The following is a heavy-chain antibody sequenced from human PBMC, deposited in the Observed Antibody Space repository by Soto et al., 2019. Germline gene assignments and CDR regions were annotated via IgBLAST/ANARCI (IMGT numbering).Heavy chain of an antibody. CDR2: IYDSGST. CDR1: GDSLKNHY. J-gene: IGHJ4*02. V-gene: IGHV4-59*11. CDR3: ARSSIVHVDYFDF. Sequence: SETLSLTCSVSGDSLKNHYWAWIRHSPGKGLEWIGNIYDSGSTNYSPALKSRVSMSVDTSKNLFSLKMNSVTAADTAVYYCARSSIVHVDYFDFWGQGTVVTVSS. D-gene: IGHD3-16*02.